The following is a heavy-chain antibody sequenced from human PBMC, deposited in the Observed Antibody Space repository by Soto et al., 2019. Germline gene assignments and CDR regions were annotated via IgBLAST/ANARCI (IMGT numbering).Heavy chain of an antibody. CDR2: ISTYNGDT. V-gene: IGHV1-18*01. J-gene: IGHJ6*02. CDR1: GYTFSRSG. D-gene: IGHD1-26*01. Sequence: VQLVQSGAEVKKPGASVKVSCKASGYTFSRSGISWVRQAPGQGLEWMGWISTYNGDTNYAQKVQGRVTMTTDTSTSTAFMELMSLRSDDTAGYYCARSGSVPYSYYGLDVWGQGTTVTVSS. CDR3: ARSGSVPYSYYGLDV.